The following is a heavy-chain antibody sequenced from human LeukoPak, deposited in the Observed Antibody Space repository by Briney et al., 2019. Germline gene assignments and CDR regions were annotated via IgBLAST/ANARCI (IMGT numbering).Heavy chain of an antibody. Sequence: GGSLRLSCVTSGFNFSDSRMTWVRQAPGKGLQWVANVNRDGTEKHFLDSVEGRFTISRDNAKKSLYLQMSNLRPQDTAVYFCVRGDWYFESWGQGTLVTVSS. CDR1: GFNFSDSR. D-gene: IGHD2-21*01. V-gene: IGHV3-7*04. CDR3: VRGDWYFES. CDR2: VNRDGTEK. J-gene: IGHJ4*02.